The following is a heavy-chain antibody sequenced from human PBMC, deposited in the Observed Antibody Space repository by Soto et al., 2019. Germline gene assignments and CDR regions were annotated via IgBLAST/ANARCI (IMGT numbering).Heavy chain of an antibody. D-gene: IGHD2-15*01. CDR1: GGSFSGYY. CDR2: INHSGST. Sequence: SETLSLTCAVYGGSFSGYYWSWIRQPPGKGLEWIGDINHSGSTNYNPSLKSRVTISVDTSKNQFSLKLSSVTAADTAVSYCRRGPARYCGVGTCYPWGGYYYGMDVWAQGTRVTVPS. CDR3: RRGPARYCGVGTCYPWGGYYYGMDV. J-gene: IGHJ6*02. V-gene: IGHV4-34*01.